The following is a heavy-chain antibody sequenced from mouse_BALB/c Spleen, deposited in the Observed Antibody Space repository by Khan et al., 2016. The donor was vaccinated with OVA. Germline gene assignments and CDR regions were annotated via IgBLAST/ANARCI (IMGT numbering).Heavy chain of an antibody. CDR2: IYPGNSDT. CDR3: SRIGFGNDECCDY. Sequence: VQLQQTGTVLARPGASVKMSCKGSGYTFTNYWMHWVKQRPGQGLEWIGVIYPGNSDTNYNQKFKGKAKLTAVTSTSTAYMELNSLTNEDSAVYYCSRIGFGNDECCDYWGQGTTLTVSS. V-gene: IGHV1-5*01. CDR1: GYTFTNYW. J-gene: IGHJ2*01. D-gene: IGHD2-12*01.